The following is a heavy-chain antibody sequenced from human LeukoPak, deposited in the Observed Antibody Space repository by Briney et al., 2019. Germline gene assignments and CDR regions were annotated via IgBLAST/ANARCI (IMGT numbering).Heavy chain of an antibody. CDR2: ISASNGNT. CDR1: GYTFTNYG. D-gene: IGHD2-15*01. J-gene: IGHJ4*02. CDR3: ARDRAVVVIAAPAY. V-gene: IGHV1-18*01. Sequence: ASVKVSCKASGYTFTNYGVSWVRQAPGQGLEWMGWISASNGNTNYAQNLQGRITMTTDTSTNTAYMELRGLRSDDTAVYYCARDRAVVVIAAPAYWGQGTLVTVSS.